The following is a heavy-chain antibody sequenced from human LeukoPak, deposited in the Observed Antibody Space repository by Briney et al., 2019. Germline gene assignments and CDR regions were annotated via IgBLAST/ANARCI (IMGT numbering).Heavy chain of an antibody. V-gene: IGHV1-69*13. CDR2: IIPIFGTA. CDR3: AQGLYGRQWLTQFHAFDI. CDR1: GYTFTGYY. J-gene: IGHJ3*02. Sequence: ASVKVSCKASGYTFTGYYMHWVRQAPGQGLEWMGSIIPIFGTAIYAQKFQGRVTITADESTRTAYMELNSLKSEDTAVYYCAQGLYGRQWLTQFHAFDIWGQGTMVTVSS. D-gene: IGHD6-19*01.